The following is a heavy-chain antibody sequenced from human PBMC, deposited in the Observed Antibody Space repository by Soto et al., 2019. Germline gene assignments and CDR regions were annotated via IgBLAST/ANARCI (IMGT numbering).Heavy chain of an antibody. CDR1: GFTFSDFA. Sequence: LRLSCLASGFTFSDFAMTWVRHVPGRGLEWVASLDGAGGSTYYAESVRGRFSISRDNSQNTLFLQMKRLTVDDTAIYYCAAPRDEYGSGVSWFTYGMDIWGQGTTVTVSS. J-gene: IGHJ6*02. CDR2: LDGAGGST. CDR3: AAPRDEYGSGVSWFTYGMDI. D-gene: IGHD3-10*01. V-gene: IGHV3-23*01.